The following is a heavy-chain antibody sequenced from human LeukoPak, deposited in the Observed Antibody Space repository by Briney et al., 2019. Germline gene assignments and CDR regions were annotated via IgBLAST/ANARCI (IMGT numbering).Heavy chain of an antibody. CDR2: INHSGST. Sequence: SETLSLTCAVYGGSFSGYYWSWIRQPPGKGLEWIGEINHSGSTNYNPSLKSRVTISVDTSKNQFALKLSSVTAADTAVYYCAREGATGAFDIWGQGTMVTVSS. J-gene: IGHJ3*02. D-gene: IGHD1-26*01. CDR1: GGSFSGYY. CDR3: AREGATGAFDI. V-gene: IGHV4-34*01.